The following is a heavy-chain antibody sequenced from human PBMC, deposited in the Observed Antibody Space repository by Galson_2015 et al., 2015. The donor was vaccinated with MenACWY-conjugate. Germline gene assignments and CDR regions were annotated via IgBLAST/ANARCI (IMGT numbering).Heavy chain of an antibody. CDR3: AREDYCSGGSCYFYDS. V-gene: IGHV3-23*01. CDR2: ITSGGTT. Sequence: SLRLSCAASGFTFSNYGTAWVRQAPGKGLDWVSAITSGGTTYYADAVKGRFTISRDNSKNTLYLQMNSLTVEDTAVYYCAREDYCSGGSCYFYDSWGQGTLVTVSS. J-gene: IGHJ4*02. D-gene: IGHD2-15*01. CDR1: GFTFSNYG.